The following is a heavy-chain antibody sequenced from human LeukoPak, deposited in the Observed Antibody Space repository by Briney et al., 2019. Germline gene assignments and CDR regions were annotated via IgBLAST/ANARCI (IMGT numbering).Heavy chain of an antibody. CDR1: GYTFTSYG. CDR3: ARSVGRGVDPFDN. V-gene: IGHV1-69*04. CDR2: IIPILGIA. D-gene: IGHD3-10*01. J-gene: IGHJ4*02. Sequence: GASVKVSCKASGYTFTSYGISWVRQAPGQGLEWMGRIIPILGIANYAQKFQGRVTITADNTTNTAYMELSSLRSEDTAVYYCARSVGRGVDPFDNWGQGTLVTVSS.